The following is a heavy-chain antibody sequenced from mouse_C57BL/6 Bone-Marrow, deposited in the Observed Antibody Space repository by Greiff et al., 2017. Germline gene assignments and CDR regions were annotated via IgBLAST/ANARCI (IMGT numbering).Heavy chain of an antibody. J-gene: IGHJ2*01. CDR2: ISYDGSN. CDR1: GYSITSGYY. Sequence: EVKLMESGPGLVKPSQSLSLTCSVTGYSITSGYYWNWIRQFPGNKLEWMGYISYDGSNNYNPSLKNRISITRDTSKNQFFLKLNSVTTEDTATYYCARGGLPQGFDYWGQGTTLTVSS. V-gene: IGHV3-6*01. CDR3: ARGGLPQGFDY. D-gene: IGHD2-4*01.